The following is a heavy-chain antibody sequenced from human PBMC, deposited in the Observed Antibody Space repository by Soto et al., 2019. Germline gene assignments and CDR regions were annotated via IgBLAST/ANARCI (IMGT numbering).Heavy chain of an antibody. CDR3: ARPPYYYDTSGLAY. V-gene: IGHV3-21*01. D-gene: IGHD3-22*01. CDR1: GFTFSSYS. Sequence: PGGSLRLSCAASGFTFSSYSMNWVRQAPGKGLEWVSSISSSSSYIYYADSVKGRFTISRDNAKNSLYLQMNSLRAEETAVYYCARPPYYYDTSGLAYWGQGTLVTVSS. CDR2: ISSSSSYI. J-gene: IGHJ4*02.